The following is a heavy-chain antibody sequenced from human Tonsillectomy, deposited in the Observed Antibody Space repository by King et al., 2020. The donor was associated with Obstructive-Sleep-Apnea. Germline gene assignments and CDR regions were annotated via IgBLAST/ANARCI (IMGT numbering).Heavy chain of an antibody. J-gene: IGHJ6*02. V-gene: IGHV1-8*01. D-gene: IGHD3-10*01. Sequence: VQLVESGAEVKKPGASVTVSCKASGYTFTRYDINWVRQATGQGLEWMGWMDPNGGNTGYAQKFQGRVTMTRNTSISTAYMELSSLTYEDTAVYYCARDGALYGMDVWGQGTTVTVSS. CDR3: ARDGALYGMDV. CDR1: GYTFTRYD. CDR2: MDPNGGNT.